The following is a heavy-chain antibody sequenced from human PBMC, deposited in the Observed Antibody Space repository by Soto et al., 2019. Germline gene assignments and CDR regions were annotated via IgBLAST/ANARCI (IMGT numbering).Heavy chain of an antibody. CDR3: ASGVAAKPDVFDV. CDR1: GDSITSNSYF. D-gene: IGHD6-13*01. CDR2: IYYSGTT. V-gene: IGHV4-39*01. J-gene: IGHJ3*01. Sequence: SETLSLTCTVSGDSITSNSYFWAWIRQPPGKGLEWIGSIYYSGTTYYNPSLKSRVTISVDRSKNQFSLKLSSVTAADTAVYYCASGVAAKPDVFDVWGQGTKVTVSS.